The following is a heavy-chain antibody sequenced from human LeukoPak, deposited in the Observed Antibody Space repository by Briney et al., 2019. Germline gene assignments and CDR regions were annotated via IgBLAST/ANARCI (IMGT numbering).Heavy chain of an antibody. CDR3: ARDPRGYSGYENWFDP. V-gene: IGHV1-2*02. CDR2: INPNNGGT. D-gene: IGHD5-12*01. Sequence: ASVKVSCKASGYTFTGYYIHWVRQAPGQGLEWMGWINPNNGGTNYAQRYQDRVTMTRDTSISTAYMELSSLRFDDTAVYYCARDPRGYSGYENWFDPWGQGTLVTVSS. CDR1: GYTFTGYY. J-gene: IGHJ5*02.